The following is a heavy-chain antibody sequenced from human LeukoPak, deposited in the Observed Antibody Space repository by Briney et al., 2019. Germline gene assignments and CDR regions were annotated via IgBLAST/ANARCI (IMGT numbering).Heavy chain of an antibody. V-gene: IGHV3-7*01. CDR2: IKQDGSEK. J-gene: IGHJ4*02. D-gene: IGHD3-3*01. CDR3: TRDFGRSSYYFDF. CDR1: GFTFNGYW. Sequence: GGSLRLSCAASGFTFNGYWMSWVRQAPGKGLEWVANIKQDGSEKYYVDSVRGRVTISRDNAENSLFLQMNRLRVEDTAVYYCTRDFGRSSYYFDFWGQGTLVTVSS.